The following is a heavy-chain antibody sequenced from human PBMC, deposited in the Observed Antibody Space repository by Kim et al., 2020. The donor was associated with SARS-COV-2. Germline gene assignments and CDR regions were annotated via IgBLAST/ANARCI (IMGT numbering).Heavy chain of an antibody. CDR2: IYYSGST. J-gene: IGHJ5*02. CDR1: GGSISSYY. D-gene: IGHD6-19*01. Sequence: SETLSLTCTVSGGSISSYYWSWIRQPPGKGLEWIGYIYYSGSTNYNPSLKSRVTISVDTSKNQFSLKLSSVTAADTAVYYCARGPSGWYPKGWFDPWGQGTLVTVSS. V-gene: IGHV4-59*01. CDR3: ARGPSGWYPKGWFDP.